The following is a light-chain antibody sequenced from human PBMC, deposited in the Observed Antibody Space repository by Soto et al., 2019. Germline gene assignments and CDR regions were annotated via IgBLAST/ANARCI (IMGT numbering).Light chain of an antibody. J-gene: IGLJ2*01. V-gene: IGLV2-14*01. CDR1: SSDVGGYNY. CDR2: DVS. CDR3: SSYTSSSVV. Sequence: QSVLTQPASVSGSPGQSITISCTGTSSDVGGYNYVSWYQQHPGKAPKLMIYDVSNRPSGVSNRFSGSKSGNTASLTMSGLQAEDEADYYCSSYTSSSVVFGGGTKLTVL.